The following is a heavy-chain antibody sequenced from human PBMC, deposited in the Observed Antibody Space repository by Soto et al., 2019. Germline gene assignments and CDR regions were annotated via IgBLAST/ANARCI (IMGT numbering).Heavy chain of an antibody. CDR2: MSYSGST. V-gene: IGHV4-61*01. Sequence: SETLSPTCTVSGGSVSSGSYYWSWIRQPPGKGLEWIAYMSYSGSTNYNPSLKSRVSISIDTSKNQFSLKLSSVTAADTAVYYCARVPSPWGQGTPVTVSS. J-gene: IGHJ5*02. CDR1: GGSVSSGSYY. CDR3: ARVPSP.